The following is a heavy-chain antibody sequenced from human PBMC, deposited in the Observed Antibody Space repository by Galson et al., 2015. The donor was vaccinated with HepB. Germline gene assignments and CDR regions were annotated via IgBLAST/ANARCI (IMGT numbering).Heavy chain of an antibody. CDR3: ARDLSDSSSWYGWGRYYYGMDV. J-gene: IGHJ6*02. CDR2: ISSSSYT. Sequence: SLRLSCAASGFTFSDYYMSWIRQAPGKGLEWVSYISSSSYTNYADSVKGRFTISRDNAKNSLYLQMNSLRAEDTAVYYCARDLSDSSSWYGWGRYYYGMDVWGQGTSVTVSS. D-gene: IGHD6-13*01. CDR1: GFTFSDYY. V-gene: IGHV3-11*06.